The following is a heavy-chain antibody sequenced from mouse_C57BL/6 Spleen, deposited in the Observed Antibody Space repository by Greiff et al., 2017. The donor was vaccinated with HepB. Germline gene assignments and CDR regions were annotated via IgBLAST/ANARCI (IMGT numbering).Heavy chain of an antibody. V-gene: IGHV1-9*01. Sequence: VQLQQSGAELMKPGASVKLSCKATGYTFTGYWIEWVKQRPGHGLEWIGEILPGSGSTNYNEKLKGKATFTADTSYNTAYMQLSSLTTEDSAIYYCARRWVYYYGSSSFDYWGQGTTLTVSS. J-gene: IGHJ2*01. CDR3: ARRWVYYYGSSSFDY. CDR1: GYTFTGYW. D-gene: IGHD1-1*01. CDR2: ILPGSGST.